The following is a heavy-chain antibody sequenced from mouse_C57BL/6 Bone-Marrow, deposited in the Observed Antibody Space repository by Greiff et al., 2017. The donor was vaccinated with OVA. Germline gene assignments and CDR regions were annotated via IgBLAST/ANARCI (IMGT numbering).Heavy chain of an antibody. CDR2: IYPGGGYT. D-gene: IGHD1-1*02. CDR1: GYTFTNYW. V-gene: IGHV1-63*01. CDR3: ARGGWSYFDY. Sequence: QVQLKQSGAELVRPGTSVKMSCKASGYTFTNYWIGWAKQRPGHGLEWIGDIYPGGGYTNYNEKFKGKATLTADKSSSTAYMQFSSLTSEDSAIYYCARGGWSYFDYWGQGTTLTVSS. J-gene: IGHJ2*01.